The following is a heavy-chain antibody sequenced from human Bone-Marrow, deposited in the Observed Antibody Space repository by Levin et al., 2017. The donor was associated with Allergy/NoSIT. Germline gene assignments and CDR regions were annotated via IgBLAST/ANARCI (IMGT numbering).Heavy chain of an antibody. V-gene: IGHV4-39*07. J-gene: IGHJ5*02. CDR1: GGSISSSSYY. D-gene: IGHD6-13*01. Sequence: LSQTLSLTCTVSGGSISSSSYYWGWIRQPPGKGLEWIGSIYYSGSTYYNPSLKSRVTISVDTSKNQFSLKLSSVTAADTAVYYCARDRSWYEHWFDPWGQGTLVTVSS. CDR2: IYYSGST. CDR3: ARDRSWYEHWFDP.